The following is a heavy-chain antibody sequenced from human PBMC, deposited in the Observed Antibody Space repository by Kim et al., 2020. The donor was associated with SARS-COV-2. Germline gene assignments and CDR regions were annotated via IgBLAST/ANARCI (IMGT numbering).Heavy chain of an antibody. Sequence: SETLSLTCTVSGGSISSYYWSWIRQPPGKGLEWIGYIYYSGSTNYNPSLKSRVTISVDTSKNQFSLKLSSVTAADTAVYYCARAGAVSWFDPWGQGTLVTVSS. J-gene: IGHJ5*02. D-gene: IGHD6-19*01. CDR3: ARAGAVSWFDP. CDR1: GGSISSYY. V-gene: IGHV4-59*01. CDR2: IYYSGST.